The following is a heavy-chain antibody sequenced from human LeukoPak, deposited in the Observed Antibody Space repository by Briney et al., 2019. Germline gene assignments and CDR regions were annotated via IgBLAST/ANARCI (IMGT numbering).Heavy chain of an antibody. J-gene: IGHJ4*02. Sequence: GGSLRLSCAASGFSFTYFWMTWVRQAPGKGLEWVANINQDASAKYYVDSVKGRFTISRDNAKKSLYLLMNNLTAEDTAVYYCARGWTYSGYVPDYWGQGTLVTVSS. CDR1: GFSFTYFW. CDR2: INQDASAK. V-gene: IGHV3-7*01. D-gene: IGHD5-12*01. CDR3: ARGWTYSGYVPDY.